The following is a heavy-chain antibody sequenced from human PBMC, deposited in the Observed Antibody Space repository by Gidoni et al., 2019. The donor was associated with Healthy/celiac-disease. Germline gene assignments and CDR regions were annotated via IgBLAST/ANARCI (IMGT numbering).Heavy chain of an antibody. D-gene: IGHD3-9*01. Sequence: QVQLVESGGCVVQPARSLRLACAAPGFTFSSYAMHWVRQAPGKGLEWVAVISYDGSNKYYADSVKGRFTISRDNSKNTLYLQMNSLRAEDTAVYYCARPAFDYDILTGYQNWGQGTLVTVSS. V-gene: IGHV3-30-3*01. J-gene: IGHJ4*02. CDR3: ARPAFDYDILTGYQN. CDR1: GFTFSSYA. CDR2: ISYDGSNK.